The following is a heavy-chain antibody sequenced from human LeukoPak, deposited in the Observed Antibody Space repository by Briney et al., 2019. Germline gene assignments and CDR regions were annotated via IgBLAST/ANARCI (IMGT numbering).Heavy chain of an antibody. V-gene: IGHV3-23*01. CDR3: AKRVSGGATYFDY. Sequence: PGGSLRLSCAASGFTFSSYAMSWVRQAPGKGLEWVSAISSTGSTTYYADSVKGRFAISRDNSKNTLYLQMNSLRDEDTAVYYCAKRVSGGATYFDYWGQGTLVTVSS. D-gene: IGHD3-16*01. J-gene: IGHJ4*02. CDR1: GFTFSSYA. CDR2: ISSTGSTT.